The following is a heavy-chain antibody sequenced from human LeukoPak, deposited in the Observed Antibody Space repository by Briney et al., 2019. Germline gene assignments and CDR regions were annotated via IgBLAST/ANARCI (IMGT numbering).Heavy chain of an antibody. CDR1: GGTFSSYA. Sequence: ASVKVSCKASGGTFSSYAISWVRQAPGQGLEWMGWISAYNGDTNYAQKLQGRVTMTTDTSTSTAYMELRSLRSDDTAVYYCARDLVDIVALLDYWGQGTLVTVSS. D-gene: IGHD5-12*01. CDR2: ISAYNGDT. V-gene: IGHV1-18*01. CDR3: ARDLVDIVALLDY. J-gene: IGHJ4*02.